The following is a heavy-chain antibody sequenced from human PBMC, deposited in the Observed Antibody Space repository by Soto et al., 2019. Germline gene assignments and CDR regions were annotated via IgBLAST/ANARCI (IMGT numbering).Heavy chain of an antibody. CDR2: ISGSGGST. CDR1: GFTFSSYA. Sequence: GGSLRLSCAASGFTFSSYAMSWVRQAPGKGLEWVSAISGSGGSTYYADSVKGRFNISRDNSKNTLYLQMNSLRAEDPAVYYCANPPSQYQLLNYYYYMDVWGKGTTVTVSS. J-gene: IGHJ6*03. D-gene: IGHD2-2*01. CDR3: ANPPSQYQLLNYYYYMDV. V-gene: IGHV3-23*01.